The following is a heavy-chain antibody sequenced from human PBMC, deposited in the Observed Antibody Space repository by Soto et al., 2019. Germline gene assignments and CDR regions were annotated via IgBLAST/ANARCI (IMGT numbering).Heavy chain of an antibody. CDR3: ASGGWGSSWYEGGSRIDY. V-gene: IGHV3-13*01. CDR2: IGVAGDT. J-gene: IGHJ4*02. D-gene: IGHD6-13*01. Sequence: EVQLVESGGGLVKPGGSLRLSCAASGFTFSSYDMHWVRQVAGKGLEWVSAIGVAGDTYYPDSVKGRFTISRENAKNSLYLQMNSPRAEDTAVYYYASGGWGSSWYEGGSRIDYWGQGTLVTVSS. CDR1: GFTFSSYD.